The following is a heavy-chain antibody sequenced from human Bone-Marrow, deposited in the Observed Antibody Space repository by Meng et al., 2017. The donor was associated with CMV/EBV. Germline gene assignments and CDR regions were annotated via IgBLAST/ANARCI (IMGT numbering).Heavy chain of an antibody. CDR1: GFTFSSYW. CDR3: ARAGDFWSASDMDD. Sequence: GESLKISCAASGFTFSSYWMSWVRQAPGKGLEWVANIKQDGSEKYYVDSVKGRFTISRDNAKNSVYLQMNSLRAEDTAVYYCARAGDFWSASDMDDWGQGTLVTVSS. V-gene: IGHV3-7*01. CDR2: IKQDGSEK. D-gene: IGHD3-3*01. J-gene: IGHJ4*02.